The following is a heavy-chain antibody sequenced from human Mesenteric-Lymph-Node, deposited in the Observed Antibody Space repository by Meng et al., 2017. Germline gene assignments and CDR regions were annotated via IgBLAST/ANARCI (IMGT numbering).Heavy chain of an antibody. CDR3: AKALLLWFGELLARDDAFDI. Sequence: GESLKISCAASGFTFSGYSTTWVRQAPGKGLEWVSIIDGVGGTTVYAESVKGRFTISRDNSKNTLYLQMNSLRAEDTAVYYCAKALLLWFGELLARDDAFDIWGQGTMVTVSS. V-gene: IGHV3-23*01. J-gene: IGHJ3*02. CDR1: GFTFSGYS. D-gene: IGHD3-10*01. CDR2: IDGVGGTT.